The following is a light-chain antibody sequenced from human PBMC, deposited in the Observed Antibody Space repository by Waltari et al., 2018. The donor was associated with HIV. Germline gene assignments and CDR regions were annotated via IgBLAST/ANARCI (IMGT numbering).Light chain of an antibody. CDR1: NSDIGSYDY. Sequence: QSALTQPPSASGSPGQSVTLSCTGSNSDIGSYDYVSWYQLHPGKAPKLVCSEVTKRPSGVSERFSGSKSANTAFLTVSGLQAEDEADYYCSSFADRDGFYVLFGGGTRLTVL. CDR3: SSFADRDGFYVL. CDR2: EVT. J-gene: IGLJ2*01. V-gene: IGLV2-8*01.